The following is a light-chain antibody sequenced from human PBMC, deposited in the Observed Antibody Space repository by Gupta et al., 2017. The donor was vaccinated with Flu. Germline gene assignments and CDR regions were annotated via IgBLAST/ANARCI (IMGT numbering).Light chain of an antibody. CDR3: KSFASNIAYL. Sequence: SVTISCIGSTTDIGTYDHVAWDQQYPGKAPKLIIFDVSHRPSGISDRFSGSKSGTTASLTISGLQPEDEADYYCKSFASNIAYLCGTGTQVTVL. J-gene: IGLJ1*01. CDR2: DVS. CDR1: TTDIGTYDH. V-gene: IGLV2-14*03.